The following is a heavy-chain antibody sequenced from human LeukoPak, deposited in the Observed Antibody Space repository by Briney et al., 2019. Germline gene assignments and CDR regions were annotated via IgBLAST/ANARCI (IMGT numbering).Heavy chain of an antibody. CDR1: GIAFSSYH. Sequence: GGSLRLSCAASGIAFSSYHMTWVRLSPGKEVECICSISNSGDRTYYADSVKGRFTISRDNAKNSLYLQMNSLRAEDTAVYYCARDPGDYPLDYWGQGTLVTVSS. CDR3: ARDPGDYPLDY. V-gene: IGHV3-21*01. CDR2: ISNSGDRT. D-gene: IGHD4-17*01. J-gene: IGHJ4*02.